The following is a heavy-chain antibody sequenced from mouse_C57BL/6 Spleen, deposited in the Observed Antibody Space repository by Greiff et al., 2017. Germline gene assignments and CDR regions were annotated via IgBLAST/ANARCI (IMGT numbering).Heavy chain of an antibody. Sequence: VQLKESGPGLVQPSQSLSITCTVSGFSLTSYGVHWVRQSPGKGLEWLGVIWRGGSTAYNAAFMSRLSITKDNSKSQVFFKMNSLQADDTAIYYCAKCEGYGSSPLYAMDYWGQGTSVTVSS. J-gene: IGHJ4*01. CDR3: AKCEGYGSSPLYAMDY. V-gene: IGHV2-5*01. D-gene: IGHD1-1*01. CDR2: IWRGGST. CDR1: GFSLTSYG.